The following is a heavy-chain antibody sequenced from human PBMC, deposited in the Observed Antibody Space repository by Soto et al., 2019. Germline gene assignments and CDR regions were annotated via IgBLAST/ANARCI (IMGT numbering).Heavy chain of an antibody. D-gene: IGHD2-15*01. J-gene: IGHJ4*02. Sequence: GGSLRLSCAASGFTFSSYAMIWVRQAPGKGLEWVSAISGSGGSTYYADSVKGRFTISRDNSKNTLYLQMNSLRAEDTAVYYCAKGLGVVVAARYYFDYWGQGTLVTVSS. CDR3: AKGLGVVVAARYYFDY. CDR1: GFTFSSYA. V-gene: IGHV3-23*01. CDR2: ISGSGGST.